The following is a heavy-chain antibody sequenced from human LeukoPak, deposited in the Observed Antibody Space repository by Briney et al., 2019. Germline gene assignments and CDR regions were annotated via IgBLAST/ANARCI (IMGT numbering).Heavy chain of an antibody. CDR1: GFTFSSYG. V-gene: IGHV3-30*18. J-gene: IGHJ3*02. CDR3: AKDIGAAAGIDAFDI. Sequence: PGRSLRLSCAASGFTFSSYGMHRVRQAPGKGLEWVAVISYDGSNKYYADSVKGRFTISRDNSKNTLYLQMNSLRAEDTALYYCAKDIGAAAGIDAFDIWGQGTMVTVSS. CDR2: ISYDGSNK. D-gene: IGHD6-13*01.